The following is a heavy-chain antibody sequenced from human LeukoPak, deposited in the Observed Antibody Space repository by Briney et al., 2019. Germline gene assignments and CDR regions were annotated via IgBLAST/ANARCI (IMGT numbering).Heavy chain of an antibody. CDR1: GGSISSYY. CDR3: ASKTGSDAFDI. D-gene: IGHD3-9*01. V-gene: IGHV4-59*08. J-gene: IGHJ3*02. CDR2: IYYSGST. Sequence: SETLSLTCTVSGGSISSYYWSWIRQPPGKGLEWIGYIYYSGSTYYNPSLKSRVTISVDTSKNQFSLKLSSVTAADTAVYYCASKTGSDAFDIWGQGTMVTVSS.